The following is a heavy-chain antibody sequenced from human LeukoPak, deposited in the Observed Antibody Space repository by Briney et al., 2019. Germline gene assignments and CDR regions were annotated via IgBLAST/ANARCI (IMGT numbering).Heavy chain of an antibody. CDR1: GFTFSSYE. CDR2: ISSSGSTI. D-gene: IGHD1-20*01. V-gene: IGHV3-48*03. J-gene: IGHJ4*02. CDR3: ARGRNNFRY. Sequence: PGGSLRLSCAASGFTFSSYEMNWVRQAPGKGLEWVSYISSSGSTIYYADSVKGRFTISRDNAKNSMDLQMNSLRAEDTAVYYCARGRNNFRYWGQGTLVTVSS.